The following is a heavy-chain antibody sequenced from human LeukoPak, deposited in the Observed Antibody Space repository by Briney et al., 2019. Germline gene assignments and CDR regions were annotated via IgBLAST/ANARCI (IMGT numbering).Heavy chain of an antibody. CDR3: ARGAYHNRGEFYYYMDV. V-gene: IGHV3-7*01. CDR1: GFTFSSYW. D-gene: IGHD1-14*01. Sequence: GGSLRLSCAASGFTFSSYWMSWVRQAPGKGLEWVANIKQDGSEKYYVDSVKGRFTVSRDNAKNSLYLQMNSLRAEDTAVYYCARGAYHNRGEFYYYMDVWGKGTTVTVSS. CDR2: IKQDGSEK. J-gene: IGHJ6*03.